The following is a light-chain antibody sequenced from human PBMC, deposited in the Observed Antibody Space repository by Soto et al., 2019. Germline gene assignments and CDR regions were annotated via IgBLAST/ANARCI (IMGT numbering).Light chain of an antibody. V-gene: IGKV1-8*01. CDR2: AAS. Sequence: AIRMTQSPSSLSASTGDRVTIPCRASQGISSYLAWYQQKPGKAPKLLIYAASTLQSGVPSRFSGSGSGTDFTLTISCLQSEDFATYYCQHYYSYPRTFGQGTKVEIK. J-gene: IGKJ1*01. CDR3: QHYYSYPRT. CDR1: QGISSY.